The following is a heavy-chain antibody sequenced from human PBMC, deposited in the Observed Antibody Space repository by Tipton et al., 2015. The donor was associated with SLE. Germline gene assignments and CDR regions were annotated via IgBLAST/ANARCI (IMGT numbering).Heavy chain of an antibody. CDR3: ASARDHWLVYDY. D-gene: IGHD6-19*01. CDR2: IYYSGTT. V-gene: IGHV4-59*01. Sequence: TLSLTCTVSGDSIISSYWSWIRQPPGKGLEWIGYIYYSGTTNYNPFLKSRVTISVDTSKNQVSLKLSSVTAADTAVYYCASARDHWLVYDYWGQGTLVTVSS. CDR1: GDSIISSY. J-gene: IGHJ4*02.